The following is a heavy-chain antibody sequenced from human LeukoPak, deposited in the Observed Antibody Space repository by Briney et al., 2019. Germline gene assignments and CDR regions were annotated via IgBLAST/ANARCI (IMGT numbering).Heavy chain of an antibody. V-gene: IGHV3-64D*09. D-gene: IGHD2-15*01. CDR1: GFTFSSHA. Sequence: GGSLRLSCSASGFTFSSHAMHWVRQAPGKGLEYVSAISSNGGSTYYADSVKGRFTISRDNSKNTLYLQMSSLRAEDTAVYYCVPGHCSGGSCYERIDYWGQGTLVTVSS. CDR2: ISSNGGST. J-gene: IGHJ4*02. CDR3: VPGHCSGGSCYERIDY.